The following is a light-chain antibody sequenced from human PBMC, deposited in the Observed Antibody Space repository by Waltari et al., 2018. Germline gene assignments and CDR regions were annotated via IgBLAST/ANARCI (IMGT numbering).Light chain of an antibody. CDR1: NIGIKT. J-gene: IGLJ2*01. V-gene: IGLV3-21*02. CDR2: DDR. CDR3: QVWDTSRDQVV. Sequence: SYVVTQIPSLSVAPGQTARITCGGNNIGIKTVQWFQQKPGQVPVLVVYDDRDRPSGIPERFSGSNSGNTATLTISRVGAGDEADYYCQVWDTSRDQVVFGGGTRLTVL.